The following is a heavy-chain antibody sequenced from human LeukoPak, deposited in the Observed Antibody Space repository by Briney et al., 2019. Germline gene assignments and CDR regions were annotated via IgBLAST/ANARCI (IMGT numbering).Heavy chain of an antibody. CDR2: IYYSGST. D-gene: IGHD6-25*01. CDR1: GGSISSGGYY. Sequence: SETLSLTCTVSGGSISSGGYYWTWIRQHPGKGLEWIGNIYYSGSTYHNPSLKSRVTISVDTSKNQFSPKLSSVTAADTAVYYCAREATLQRLNWFDPWGQGTLVTVSS. J-gene: IGHJ5*02. CDR3: AREATLQRLNWFDP. V-gene: IGHV4-31*03.